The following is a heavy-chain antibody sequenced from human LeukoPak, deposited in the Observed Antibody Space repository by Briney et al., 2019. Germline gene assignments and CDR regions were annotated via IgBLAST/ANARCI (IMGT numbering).Heavy chain of an antibody. CDR1: GFTVSSNY. Sequence: GGSLRLSCAASGFTVSSNYMSWVRQAPGKGLEWVSVIYSDAGTYYADSVKGRFTISRDNSKKTLYLQMNSLRAEDTAVYYCARGIYYYDSNGYHPFDYWGQGTLVTVSS. CDR2: IYSDAGT. J-gene: IGHJ4*02. D-gene: IGHD3-22*01. V-gene: IGHV3-66*02. CDR3: ARGIYYYDSNGYHPFDY.